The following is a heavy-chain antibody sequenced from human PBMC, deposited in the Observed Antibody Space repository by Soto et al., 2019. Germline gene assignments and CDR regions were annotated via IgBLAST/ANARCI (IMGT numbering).Heavy chain of an antibody. J-gene: IGHJ4*02. D-gene: IGHD3-22*01. CDR3: ARSGYYYPLDFDH. CDR1: GFTFSSSA. Sequence: PVGSLRLSCAASGFTFSSSAMSWVRQARGKGLEWVSAISGSGGSTYYADTVKGRFTVSRDNSKNTLYLQMNSLRAEDTAVYYCARSGYYYPLDFDHWGQGNLVTVSS. V-gene: IGHV3-23*01. CDR2: ISGSGGST.